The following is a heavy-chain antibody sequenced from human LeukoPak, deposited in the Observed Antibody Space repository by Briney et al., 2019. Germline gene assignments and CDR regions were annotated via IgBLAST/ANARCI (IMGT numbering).Heavy chain of an antibody. CDR1: GFTFNSYT. D-gene: IGHD3-22*01. CDR3: ARDRSGDTMIYDY. CDR2: ISSSSSRSSYI. V-gene: IGHV3-21*01. Sequence: GGSLRLSCAASGFTFNSYTMNWVRQAPGRGLEWVSSISSSSSRSSYIYYADSVKGRFTISRDSAKNSLYLQMNSLRAEDTAVYYCARDRSGDTMIYDYWGQGTLVTVSS. J-gene: IGHJ4*02.